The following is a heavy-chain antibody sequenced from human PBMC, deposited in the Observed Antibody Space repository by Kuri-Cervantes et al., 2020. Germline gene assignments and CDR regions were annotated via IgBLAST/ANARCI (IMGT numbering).Heavy chain of an antibody. V-gene: IGHV3-7*01. Sequence: GGSLRLSCAASGFTFSSYWMSWVRQAPGKGLEWVANIKQDGSEKYYVDSVKGRFTISRDNAKNSLYLQMNSLRAEDTAVYYCASNLLYSSGSDYYGMDVWGQGTTVTVSS. CDR2: IKQDGSEK. CDR1: GFTFSSYW. J-gene: IGHJ6*02. D-gene: IGHD6-19*01. CDR3: ASNLLYSSGSDYYGMDV.